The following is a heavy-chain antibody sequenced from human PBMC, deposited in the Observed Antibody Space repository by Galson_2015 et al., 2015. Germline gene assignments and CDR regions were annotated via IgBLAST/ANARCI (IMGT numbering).Heavy chain of an antibody. CDR1: GGSMSSLY. CDR2: IYYSGST. V-gene: IGHV4-59*11. J-gene: IGHJ4*02. Sequence: TLSLTCTVSGGSMSSLYWSWIRQPPGKGLEWVGYIYYSGSTDYNPSLRSRVTISVDTSKNQFSLRLSSVTAADTAVYYCVRSMTGNFDYWGQGTLVTVSS. CDR3: VRSMTGNFDY. D-gene: IGHD1-20*01.